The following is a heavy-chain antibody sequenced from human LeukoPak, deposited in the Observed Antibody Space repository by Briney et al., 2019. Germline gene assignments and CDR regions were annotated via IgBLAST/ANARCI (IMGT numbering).Heavy chain of an antibody. J-gene: IGHJ4*02. Sequence: SETLSLTCTVSGDSISSYYWSWFRQPAGKGLEWIGRITTTGNTNYNPSLKSRVTISADKSNNQFSLQLSSVTAADTAVYYCARVPPRAAMVYFDYWGQGTLVTVSS. CDR2: ITTTGNT. CDR1: GDSISSYY. CDR3: ARVPPRAAMVYFDY. V-gene: IGHV4-4*07. D-gene: IGHD5-18*01.